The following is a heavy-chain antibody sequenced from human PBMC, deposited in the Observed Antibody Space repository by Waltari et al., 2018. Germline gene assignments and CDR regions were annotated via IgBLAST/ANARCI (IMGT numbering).Heavy chain of an antibody. CDR1: GGSISSSSHF. CDR3: ARQRGYCSGGSCYTPPDWFDP. J-gene: IGHJ5*02. D-gene: IGHD2-15*01. CDR2: IYYSGST. Sequence: QLQLQESGPGLVKPSETLSLSCTVSGGSISSSSHFWGWIRPSPGKGLEWIGSIYYSGSTYYNPSLKSRVTISVDTSKNKFSLKLRSGTAADTAVFYCARQRGYCSGGSCYTPPDWFDPWGQGILITVSS. V-gene: IGHV4-39*01.